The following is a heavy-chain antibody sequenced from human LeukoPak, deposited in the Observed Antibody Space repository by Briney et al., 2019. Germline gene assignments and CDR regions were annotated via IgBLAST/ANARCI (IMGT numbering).Heavy chain of an antibody. J-gene: IGHJ4*02. D-gene: IGHD6-19*01. Sequence: GGSLRLSCAASGFTFSSYAMSWVRQAPGKGLEWVSAISGSGGSTYYADSVKGRFTISRDNSKNTLYLQMNSLRAEDTAVYYCARMYSSDWYLRPYYFDYWGQGTLVTVSS. V-gene: IGHV3-23*01. CDR3: ARMYSSDWYLRPYYFDY. CDR1: GFTFSSYA. CDR2: ISGSGGST.